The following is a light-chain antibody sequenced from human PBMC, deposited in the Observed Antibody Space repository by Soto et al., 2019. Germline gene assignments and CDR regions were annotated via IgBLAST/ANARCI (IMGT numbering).Light chain of an antibody. CDR1: QSISSW. CDR2: KAS. Sequence: DIQMTQSPSTLSASVGDRDTITCRASQSISSWLAWYQQKPGKAPKLLIYKASSLESGVPSRFSGSGSGTEFTLTISSLQPDDFATYYCQQYRVFGGGTKVDIK. V-gene: IGKV1-5*03. J-gene: IGKJ4*01. CDR3: QQYRV.